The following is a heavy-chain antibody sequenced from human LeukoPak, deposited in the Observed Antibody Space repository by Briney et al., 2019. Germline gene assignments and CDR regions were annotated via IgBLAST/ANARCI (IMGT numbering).Heavy chain of an antibody. V-gene: IGHV3-53*01. Sequence: GGSLRLSCAASGFTVISNYMTWVRQAPGKGLEWVSVIYIGGSTDYADSVKGRFTISRDNSKNMVYLQMNSLRAEDTAVYYCARLTTPQQLSLGDYWGQGTLVTVSS. CDR3: ARLTTPQQLSLGDY. D-gene: IGHD4/OR15-4a*01. CDR1: GFTVISNY. CDR2: IYIGGST. J-gene: IGHJ4*02.